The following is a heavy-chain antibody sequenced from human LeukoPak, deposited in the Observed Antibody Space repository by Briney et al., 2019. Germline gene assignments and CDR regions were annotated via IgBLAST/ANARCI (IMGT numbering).Heavy chain of an antibody. CDR1: GFTFGGSA. J-gene: IGHJ4*02. D-gene: IGHD3-10*01. Sequence: GGSLRLSCAASGFTFGGSAMHWVRQASGKGLEWVGRIRSKANSYATAYAASVKGRFTISRDDSKNTAYLQMNSLKTEDAAVYYCTRRNYGSESFDYWGQGTLVTVSS. V-gene: IGHV3-73*01. CDR2: IRSKANSYAT. CDR3: TRRNYGSESFDY.